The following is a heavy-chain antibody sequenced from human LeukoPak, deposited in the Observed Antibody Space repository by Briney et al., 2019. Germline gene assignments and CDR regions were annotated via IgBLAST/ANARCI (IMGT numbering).Heavy chain of an antibody. CDR2: INSDESST. D-gene: IGHD4-11*01. Sequence: GGSLRLSCAASGFTFSNYWMHWVRQAPGKGLVWVSRINSDESSTTYADSVKGRFTISRDNAKNTLYLQMNSLRAEDTAVYYCARENSYSPNYFDYWGQGTLVTVSS. CDR1: GFTFSNYW. V-gene: IGHV3-74*03. J-gene: IGHJ4*02. CDR3: ARENSYSPNYFDY.